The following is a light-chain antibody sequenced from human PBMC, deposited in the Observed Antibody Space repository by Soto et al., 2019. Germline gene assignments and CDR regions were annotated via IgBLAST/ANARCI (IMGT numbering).Light chain of an antibody. CDR1: QSISSY. V-gene: IGKV1-39*01. CDR2: AAS. Sequence: DIQMTQTPSSLSASVGDRVTITCRASQSISSYLNWYQQKPGKAPKLLIYAASSLQSGVPSRFSGSGSGTDFTLTISSLQPEDFATYYCQPSYSTPALTSGGGTKVDI. J-gene: IGKJ4*01. CDR3: QPSYSTPALT.